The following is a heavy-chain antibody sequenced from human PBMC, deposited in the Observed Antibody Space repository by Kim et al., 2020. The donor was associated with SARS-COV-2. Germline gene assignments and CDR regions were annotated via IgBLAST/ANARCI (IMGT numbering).Heavy chain of an antibody. Sequence: SYAQKFQGRVTMTRDTSTSTVYMELSSLRSEDTAVYYCARVDGSGSWFDPWGQGTLVTVSS. J-gene: IGHJ5*02. V-gene: IGHV1-46*01. CDR3: ARVDGSGSWFDP. D-gene: IGHD3-10*01.